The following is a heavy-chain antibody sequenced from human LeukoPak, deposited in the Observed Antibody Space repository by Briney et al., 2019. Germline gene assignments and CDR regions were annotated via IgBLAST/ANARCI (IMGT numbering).Heavy chain of an antibody. D-gene: IGHD6-13*01. CDR2: IYSGGST. V-gene: IGHV3-66*01. CDR1: GFTVSSNY. CDR3: ARDVSGSSSWSDFDY. J-gene: IGHJ4*02. Sequence: QAGGSLRLSCAASGFTVSSNYMSWVRQAPGKGLEWVSVIYSGGSTFYADSVRGRFTISRGNSKNTLYLQMNSLRAEDTAVYYCARDVSGSSSWSDFDYWGQGTLVTVSS.